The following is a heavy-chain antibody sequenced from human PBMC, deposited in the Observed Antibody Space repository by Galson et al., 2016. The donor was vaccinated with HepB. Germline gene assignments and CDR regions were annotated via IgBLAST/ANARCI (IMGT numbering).Heavy chain of an antibody. CDR3: ARSGFALSSWFDS. D-gene: IGHD2-21*01. CDR1: GYIFTNYD. Sequence: SVKVSCKASGYIFTNYDINWVRQAPGQGLEWMGWMNPDSGNTGYAQNFQGRVTMTRSTSANTAYMELSSRSSDATAVYYGARSGFALSSWFDSWGQGTLVSVS. J-gene: IGHJ5*01. V-gene: IGHV1-8*01. CDR2: MNPDSGNT.